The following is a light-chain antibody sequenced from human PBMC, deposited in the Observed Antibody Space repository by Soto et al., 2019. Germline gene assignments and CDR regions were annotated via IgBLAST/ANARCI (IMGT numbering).Light chain of an antibody. Sequence: DLQMTQSPSSLSASVGDRVTITCRASQTINSYLNWYQHKPGKAPKLLIYAESSLQGGVPSRFRGSRSGTYFTLAISTLQPEDFATYYCQHSYSTPRTCGQGTKVEVK. V-gene: IGKV1-39*01. CDR2: AES. J-gene: IGKJ1*01. CDR3: QHSYSTPRT. CDR1: QTINSY.